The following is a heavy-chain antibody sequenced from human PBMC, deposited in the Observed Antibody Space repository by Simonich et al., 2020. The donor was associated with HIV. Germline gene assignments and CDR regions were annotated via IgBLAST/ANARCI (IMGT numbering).Heavy chain of an antibody. CDR1: GGSISSSSYY. CDR2: IYHSGGI. V-gene: IGHV4-39*07. Sequence: QLQLQESGPGLVKPSETLSLTCTVSGGSISSSSYYWGWIRQPPGKGLEWIGSIYHSGGIYYNPSLKGRVTISADTSKNEFSLKLSSVTAADTALYYCAISYSGSSPGHAFDIWGQGTMVTVSS. CDR3: AISYSGSSPGHAFDI. J-gene: IGHJ3*02. D-gene: IGHD1-26*01.